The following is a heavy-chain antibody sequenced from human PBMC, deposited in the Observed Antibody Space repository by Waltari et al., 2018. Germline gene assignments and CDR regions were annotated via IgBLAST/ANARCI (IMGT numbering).Heavy chain of an antibody. V-gene: IGHV4-4*07. CDR1: GGSISSYY. CDR3: ARDGGITMIRAFDI. J-gene: IGHJ3*02. Sequence: QVQLQESGPGLVKPSETLSLTCTVSGGSISSYYWSWIRQPAGKGLEWIGRIYTSGSTNNNPSLKSRVTMSVDTSKNQFSLKLSSVTAADTAVYYCARDGGITMIRAFDIWGQGTMVTVSS. CDR2: IYTSGST. D-gene: IGHD3-22*01.